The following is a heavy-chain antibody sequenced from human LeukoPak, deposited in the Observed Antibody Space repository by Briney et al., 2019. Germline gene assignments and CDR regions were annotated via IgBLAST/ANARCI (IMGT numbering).Heavy chain of an antibody. D-gene: IGHD3-16*02. CDR2: INWNGGST. V-gene: IGHV3-20*04. CDR1: GFTFSSYA. CDR3: AKGGSYRSQPYFDY. J-gene: IGHJ4*02. Sequence: GGSLRLSCAASGFTFSSYAMHWVRQAPEKGLEWVSGINWNGGSTGYAGSVRGRFTISRDNSKNTLYLQMNSLRAEDTAVYYCAKGGSYRSQPYFDYWGQGTPVTVSS.